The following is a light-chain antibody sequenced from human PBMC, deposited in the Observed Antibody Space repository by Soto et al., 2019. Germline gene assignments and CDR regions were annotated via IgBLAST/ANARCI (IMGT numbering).Light chain of an antibody. V-gene: IGKV1-5*01. CDR1: QNINSW. J-gene: IGKJ5*01. CDR2: DAS. CDR3: QQYYSYSYT. Sequence: DIQMTQSPTTLSASVGDRVTITCRASQNINSWLAWYQQKPGRAPKLLIYDASSLASGVPARFSGSGSGTEFSLTISSLQPDDFETYHCQQYYSYSYTFGQGTRLDI.